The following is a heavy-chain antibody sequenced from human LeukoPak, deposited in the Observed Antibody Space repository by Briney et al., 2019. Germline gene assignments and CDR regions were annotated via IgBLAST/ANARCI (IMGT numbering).Heavy chain of an antibody. CDR3: ARVKDILTGYSFDY. CDR1: GGSISSYY. V-gene: IGHV4-59*01. J-gene: IGHJ4*02. CDR2: IYYSGST. D-gene: IGHD3-9*01. Sequence: SETLSLTCTVSGGSISSYYWSWIRQPPGKGLEWIGYIYYSGSTNYNPSLKSRVTISVDTFKNQFSLKLSSVTAADTAVYYCARVKDILTGYSFDYWGQGTLVTVSS.